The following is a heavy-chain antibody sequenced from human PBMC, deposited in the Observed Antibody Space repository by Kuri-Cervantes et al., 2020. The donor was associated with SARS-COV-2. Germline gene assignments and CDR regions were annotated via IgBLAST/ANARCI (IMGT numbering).Heavy chain of an antibody. CDR3: ARGTGLQFLDY. Sequence: GESLKISCAASGFTFRSYSMIWVRQAPGKGLEWVSSISSGSDYIYYADSMKGRFTISRDNAKSSLFLQLTSLRAEDTAVYYCARGTGLQFLDYWGQGTLVTVSS. D-gene: IGHD5-24*01. CDR2: ISSGSDYI. J-gene: IGHJ4*02. V-gene: IGHV3-21*01. CDR1: GFTFRSYS.